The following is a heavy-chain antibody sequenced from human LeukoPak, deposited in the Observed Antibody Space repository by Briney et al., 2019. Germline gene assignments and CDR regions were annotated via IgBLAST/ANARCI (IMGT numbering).Heavy chain of an antibody. CDR2: INTDGSIT. Sequence: GGSLRLSCAASGFTFSDYWIHWVRQAPGKGLVWVSRINTDGSITNYADSVRGRFSISRDNAKNTLYLQMSSLRAEDTAVYYCARDRGPRTGFMVREAYDYWGQGTLVTVSS. CDR1: GFTFSDYW. V-gene: IGHV3-74*01. CDR3: ARDRGPRTGFMVREAYDY. D-gene: IGHD3-10*01. J-gene: IGHJ4*02.